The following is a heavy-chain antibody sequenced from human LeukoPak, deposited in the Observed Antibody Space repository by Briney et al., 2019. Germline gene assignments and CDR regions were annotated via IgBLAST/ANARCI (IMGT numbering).Heavy chain of an antibody. D-gene: IGHD6-13*01. CDR2: ISGSGGST. Sequence: GGSLRLSCTASGYTFSSYSMTWVRQAPGKGLEWVSAISGSGGSTYYADSVKGRFTISRDNSKNTLNLQMNSLRAEDTAVYYCAKDSKAAVKYYFDHWGQGTLVTVSS. CDR1: GYTFSSYS. V-gene: IGHV3-23*01. CDR3: AKDSKAAVKYYFDH. J-gene: IGHJ4*02.